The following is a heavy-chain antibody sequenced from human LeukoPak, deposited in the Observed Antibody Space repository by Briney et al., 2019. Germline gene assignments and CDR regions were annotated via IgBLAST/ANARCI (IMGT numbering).Heavy chain of an antibody. Sequence: SETLSLTCTVSGGSISSGRFYWSWIRQPAGKGLEWIGRIFTSGSTNYNPSLKSRVSISVNTSKNQFSLKLSSVTAADTAVYYCAREGYYGSGSWYYYYYMDVWGKGTTVTISS. V-gene: IGHV4-61*02. CDR2: IFTSGST. CDR3: AREGYYGSGSWYYYYYMDV. J-gene: IGHJ6*03. D-gene: IGHD3-10*01. CDR1: GGSISSGRFY.